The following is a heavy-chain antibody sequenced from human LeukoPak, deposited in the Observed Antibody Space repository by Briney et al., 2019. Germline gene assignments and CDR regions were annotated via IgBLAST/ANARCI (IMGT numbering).Heavy chain of an antibody. J-gene: IGHJ4*02. CDR3: AKGVVGATRPLDY. V-gene: IGHV3-23*01. CDR2: ISGSGGST. Sequence: GGSLRLSCAASGFTFSSYAMSRVGQAPGKGLEWVSAISGSGGSTYYADPVKGRFTISRDNSKNTLYLQMNSLRAEDTAVYYCAKGVVGATRPLDYWGQGTLVTVSS. CDR1: GFTFSSYA. D-gene: IGHD1-26*01.